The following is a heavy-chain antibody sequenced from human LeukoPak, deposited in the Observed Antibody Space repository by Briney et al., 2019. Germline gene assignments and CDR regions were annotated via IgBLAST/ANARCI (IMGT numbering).Heavy chain of an antibody. CDR1: GGSISSYY. V-gene: IGHV4-59*01. Sequence: SETLSLTCTVSGGSISSYYWSWIRQPPGKGLEWIGYIYYSGSANYNPSLKSRVTISVDTSKNQFSLKLSSVTAADTAVYYCARDSSSGWYRGYFDLWGRGTLVTVSS. D-gene: IGHD6-19*01. CDR2: IYYSGSA. J-gene: IGHJ2*01. CDR3: ARDSSSGWYRGYFDL.